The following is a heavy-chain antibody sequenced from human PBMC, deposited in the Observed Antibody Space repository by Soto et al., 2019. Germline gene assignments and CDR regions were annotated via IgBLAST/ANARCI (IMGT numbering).Heavy chain of an antibody. D-gene: IGHD3-3*01. V-gene: IGHV4-31*03. J-gene: IGHJ5*02. CDR1: GGSISSGGYY. CDR3: ERQSDDFWSGYHAGWFDP. Sequence: QVQLQESGPGLVKPSQTLSLTCTVSGGSISSGGYYWSWIRQHPGTGLEWIGYIYYSGSTYYNPSLKSRVTISVDTSKNQFCPQLSSVTAADTAVYYCERQSDDFWSGYHAGWFDPWGQGTLVTVSS. CDR2: IYYSGST.